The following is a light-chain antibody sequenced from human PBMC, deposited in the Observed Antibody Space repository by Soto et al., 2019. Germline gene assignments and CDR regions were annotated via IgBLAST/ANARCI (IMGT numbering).Light chain of an antibody. J-gene: IGLJ3*02. CDR3: AAWDDSLSGWV. Sequence: QAVVSQPPSASGTPGQRVTISCSGSSSNIGNNYVYWYQLLPGTAPKLLIYRNNQRPSGVPDRFSGSKSGTSASLAISGLRSEDEADYYCAAWDDSLSGWVFGGGTKLTVL. CDR2: RNN. CDR1: SSNIGNNY. V-gene: IGLV1-47*01.